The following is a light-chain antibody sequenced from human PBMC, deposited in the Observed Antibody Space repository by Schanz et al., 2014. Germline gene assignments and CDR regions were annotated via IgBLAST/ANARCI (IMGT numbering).Light chain of an antibody. CDR3: AAWDDSLSGGV. V-gene: IGLV1-44*01. CDR1: SSNIGGHT. J-gene: IGLJ3*02. Sequence: QSVLTQPPSASGTPGQRVTISCSGSSSNIGGHTVNWYQQLPGTAPKLLIYSNNQRPSGVPDRFSGSKSGTSASLAISGLRSEDEADYYCAAWDDSLSGGVFGGGTKLTVL. CDR2: SNN.